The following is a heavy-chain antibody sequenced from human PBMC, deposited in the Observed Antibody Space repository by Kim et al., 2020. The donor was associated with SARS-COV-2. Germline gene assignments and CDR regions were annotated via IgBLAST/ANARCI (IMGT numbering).Heavy chain of an antibody. CDR2: IYPGDSDT. CDR3: ARELGNSYYGMDV. V-gene: IGHV5-51*01. J-gene: IGHJ6*02. D-gene: IGHD7-27*01. Sequence: GESLKISCKGSGYSFTSYWIGWVRQMPGKGLEWLGIIYPGDSDTRYSPSFQGQVTISADKSISTAYLQWSSLKASDTAMYYCARELGNSYYGMDVWGQGTTVTVSS. CDR1: GYSFTSYW.